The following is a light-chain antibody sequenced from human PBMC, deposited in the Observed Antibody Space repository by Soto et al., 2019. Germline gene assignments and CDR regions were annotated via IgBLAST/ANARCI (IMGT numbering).Light chain of an antibody. CDR2: KAS. J-gene: IGKJ1*01. V-gene: IGKV1-5*03. Sequence: QVTQSPSTLSASVGGRVTITCRASQNIYTWLAWYQQKPGIAPKLLIHKASTLESGVPSRFSGSGFGTEFTLTISGLQPEDSATYYCQQYERYSKFGQGTKVDIK. CDR1: QNIYTW. CDR3: QQYERYSK.